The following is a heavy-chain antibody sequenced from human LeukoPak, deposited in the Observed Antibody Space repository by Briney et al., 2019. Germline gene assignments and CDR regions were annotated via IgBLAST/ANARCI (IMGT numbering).Heavy chain of an antibody. V-gene: IGHV3-21*01. CDR1: GFTFSSYT. CDR2: ISRTSGYT. Sequence: GGSLRLSCAASGFTFSSYTMNWVRQAPGKGLEWVSSISRTSGYTYYADSVKGRFTNSRDNAKRSLELHMSSLRVEDTAVYYCATTHHYYDSSGFYYSSDAFDIWGQGTMVTVSS. J-gene: IGHJ3*02. D-gene: IGHD3-22*01. CDR3: ATTHHYYDSSGFYYSSDAFDI.